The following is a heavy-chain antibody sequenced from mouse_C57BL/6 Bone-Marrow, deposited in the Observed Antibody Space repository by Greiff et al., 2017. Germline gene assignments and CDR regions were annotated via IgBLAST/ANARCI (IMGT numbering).Heavy chain of an antibody. V-gene: IGHV14-4*01. D-gene: IGHD1-1*01. CDR2: IDPENGDT. J-gene: IGHJ2*01. CDR3: TTYYYGSSFFDY. CDR1: GFNIKDDY. Sequence: EVQLQQSGAELVRPGASVKLSCTASGFNIKDDYMHWVKQRPEQGLEWIGWIDPENGDTEYASKFQGKATITADTSSNTAYLQLSSLTYEDTAVYYCTTYYYGSSFFDYWGQGTTLTVSS.